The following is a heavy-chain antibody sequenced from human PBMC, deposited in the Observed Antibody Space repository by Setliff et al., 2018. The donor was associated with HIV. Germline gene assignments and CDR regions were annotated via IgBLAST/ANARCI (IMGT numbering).Heavy chain of an antibody. CDR3: ARRSGSYHYYFDF. D-gene: IGHD1-26*01. CDR2: IYYSGST. Sequence: SETLSLTCTVSGGSISSSSYYWGWIRQPPGKGLEWIGYIYYSGSTNYNPSLKSRVTLSIDTSKNQFSLKLSSVTAADTAVYYCARRSGSYHYYFDFWGQGTLVTVSS. J-gene: IGHJ4*02. V-gene: IGHV4-61*05. CDR1: GGSISSSSYY.